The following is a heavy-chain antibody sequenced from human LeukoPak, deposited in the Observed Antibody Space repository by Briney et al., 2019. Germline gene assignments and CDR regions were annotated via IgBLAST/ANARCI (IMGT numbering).Heavy chain of an antibody. CDR1: GFTLSTYA. V-gene: IGHV3-23*01. CDR3: AKDGYNWIAFDD. J-gene: IGHJ4*02. D-gene: IGHD1-20*01. Sequence: PGGSLRLSCAASGFTLSTYAMHWVRQAPGEGLEWVAYISGTGFTTYYADSVKGRFTISSDSSKNTLFLQMNSLRTEDTAIYYCAKDGYNWIAFDDWGQGTLVTVSS. CDR2: ISGTGFTT.